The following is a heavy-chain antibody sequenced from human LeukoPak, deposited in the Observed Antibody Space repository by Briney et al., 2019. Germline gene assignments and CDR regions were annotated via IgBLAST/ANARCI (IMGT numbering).Heavy chain of an antibody. J-gene: IGHJ4*02. Sequence: WASVKVSCKASGYTFTGYYMRWVRQAPGQGLEWMGWINPNSGGTNYAQKFQGRATMTRDPSITTAYMELSSLRSDDTAVYYCARDYSTSSWDNWGQGTLVTVSS. CDR2: INPNSGGT. V-gene: IGHV1-2*02. CDR1: GYTFTGYY. D-gene: IGHD6-13*01. CDR3: ARDYSTSSWDN.